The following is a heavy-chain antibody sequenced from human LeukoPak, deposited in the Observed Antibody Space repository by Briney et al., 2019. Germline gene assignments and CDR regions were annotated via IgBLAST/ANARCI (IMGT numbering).Heavy chain of an antibody. D-gene: IGHD3-10*01. CDR3: AAGGYESSGTLDY. CDR2: IYSSGST. J-gene: IGHJ4*02. CDR1: GGSISSYL. Sequence: PSETLSLTCSVSGGSISSYLWSWIRQPPGKGLQWIGFIYSSGSTNYNPSLKSRVTISLDTSKNQFALKLSSVTAADTAVYYCAAGGYESSGTLDYWGKGILLTVSS. V-gene: IGHV4-59*08.